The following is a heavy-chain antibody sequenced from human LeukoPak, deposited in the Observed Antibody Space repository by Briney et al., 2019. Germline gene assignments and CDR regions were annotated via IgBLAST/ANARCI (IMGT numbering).Heavy chain of an antibody. V-gene: IGHV4-34*01. Sequence: SETLSLTCAVYGGSFSGYYWSWIRQPPGKGLEWIGEINHSGSTNYNPSLKSRVTISVDTSKNQFSLKLSSVTAADTAVYYCARRNIAWYFDYWGQGTLVTVSS. CDR2: INHSGST. CDR3: ARRNIAWYFDY. J-gene: IGHJ4*02. CDR1: GGSFSGYY. D-gene: IGHD2/OR15-2a*01.